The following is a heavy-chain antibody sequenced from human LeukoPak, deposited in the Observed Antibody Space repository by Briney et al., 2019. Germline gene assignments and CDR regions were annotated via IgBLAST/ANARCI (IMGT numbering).Heavy chain of an antibody. Sequence: LVKVSCKASGGTFSSYGISWVRQAPGQGLEWMGGIIPIFGTANYAQKFQGRVTITADKSTSTAYMELSSPRSEDTAVYYCARGRPTTSIAAAGVNWFDPWGQGTLVTVSS. J-gene: IGHJ5*02. CDR3: ARGRPTTSIAAAGVNWFDP. D-gene: IGHD6-13*01. CDR2: IIPIFGTA. V-gene: IGHV1-69*06. CDR1: GGTFSSYG.